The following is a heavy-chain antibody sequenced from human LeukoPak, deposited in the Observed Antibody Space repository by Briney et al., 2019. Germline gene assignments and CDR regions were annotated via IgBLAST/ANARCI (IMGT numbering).Heavy chain of an antibody. Sequence: GGSLRLSCAASGFTFTNYWMHWVRQAPGKGLEWVSYIGTTSGAIYYADSVKGRFTISRDSAKNSLYLQMNSLRAEDTAVYYCARFRTWGDKAFDYWGQGTLVTVSS. CDR3: ARFRTWGDKAFDY. J-gene: IGHJ4*02. D-gene: IGHD2-21*02. V-gene: IGHV3-48*01. CDR2: IGTTSGAI. CDR1: GFTFTNYW.